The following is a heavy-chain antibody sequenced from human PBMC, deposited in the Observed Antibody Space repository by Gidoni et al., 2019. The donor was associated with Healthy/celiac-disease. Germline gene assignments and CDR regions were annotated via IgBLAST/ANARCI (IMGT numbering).Heavy chain of an antibody. CDR2: ISGSGGST. CDR1: GFTFRSYA. Sequence: EVQLLESGGGLVQPGGSLRLSCAASGFTFRSYAMSWVRQAPGKGLEWVSAISGSGGSTYYADSVKGRFTISRDNSKNTLYLQMNSLRAEDTAVYYCAKHRPPITMVRGAYFDYWGQGTLVTVSS. J-gene: IGHJ4*02. D-gene: IGHD3-10*01. V-gene: IGHV3-23*01. CDR3: AKHRPPITMVRGAYFDY.